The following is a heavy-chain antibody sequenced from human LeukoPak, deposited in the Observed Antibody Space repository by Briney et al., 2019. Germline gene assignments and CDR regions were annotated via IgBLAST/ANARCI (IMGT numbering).Heavy chain of an antibody. CDR3: AKQVERRGALDY. CDR1: GFTFDDYS. CDR2: ISWSGGII. V-gene: IGHV3-9*03. Sequence: PGGSLRLSCTASGFTFDDYSMHWVRQAPGKGLEWVSGISWSGGIIGYADSVKGRFIISRDNAKNSLYLQMSSLRTDDMALYYCAKQVERRGALDYWGQGTLVTVSS. J-gene: IGHJ4*02. D-gene: IGHD1-1*01.